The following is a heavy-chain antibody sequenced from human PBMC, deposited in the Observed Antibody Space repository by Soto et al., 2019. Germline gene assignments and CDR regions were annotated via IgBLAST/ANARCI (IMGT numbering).Heavy chain of an antibody. CDR3: AKDPMYDFWSDWFDP. Sequence: GGSLRLSCAASGFTVSNIYMTWVRQALGKGLEWVSVIYSGDKTYYADSVKGRFTISRDNSKNTLYLQMNSLRAEDTAVYYCAKDPMYDFWSDWFDPWGQGTLVTVS. CDR1: GFTVSNIY. V-gene: IGHV3-53*01. D-gene: IGHD3-3*01. J-gene: IGHJ5*02. CDR2: IYSGDKT.